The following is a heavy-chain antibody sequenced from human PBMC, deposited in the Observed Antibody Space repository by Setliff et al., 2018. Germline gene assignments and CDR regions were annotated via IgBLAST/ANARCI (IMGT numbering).Heavy chain of an antibody. J-gene: IGHJ6*03. CDR3: ARMTGFAYMDV. Sequence: SETLSLTCNVSGDSISAASIMAWIRQPPGKGLEWIGYIYYSGSTYYNPSLKSRVTISVDTSKNQFSLKLSSVTAADTAVYYCARMTGFAYMDVWGKGTPVTVS. CDR2: IYYSGST. V-gene: IGHV4-31*03. CDR1: GDSISAASI.